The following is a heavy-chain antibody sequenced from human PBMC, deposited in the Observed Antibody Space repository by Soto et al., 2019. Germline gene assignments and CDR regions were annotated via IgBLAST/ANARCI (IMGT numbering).Heavy chain of an antibody. CDR2: IGPKRGDT. Sequence: QVQLVQSGAEVKKSGASVKVSCKASGYTFTGHYIHWVRQAPGQGPEWVGEIGPKRGDTRYAQKFQGRVTMTMDTSITTVYMELSNLSPDDTAVYYCGRGRSGEIVIFYWGQGTLVTVYS. V-gene: IGHV1-2*02. CDR3: GRGRSGEIVIFY. CDR1: GYTFTGHY. D-gene: IGHD5-12*01. J-gene: IGHJ4*02.